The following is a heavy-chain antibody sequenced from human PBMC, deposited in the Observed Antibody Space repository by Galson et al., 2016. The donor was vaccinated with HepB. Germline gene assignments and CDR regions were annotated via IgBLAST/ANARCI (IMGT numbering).Heavy chain of an antibody. D-gene: IGHD2/OR15-2a*01. CDR3: ARGGGGDCDTTSCPGWFDP. CDR1: GYTFTNYA. CDR2: INAGNGTT. J-gene: IGHJ5*02. V-gene: IGHV1-3*01. Sequence: SVKVSCKASGYTFTNYAMHWVRQAPGQRLEWMGWINAGNGTTKYSQTFQGRVTITRDTSANTAYMELSSLRSGDTAVYYCARGGGGDCDTTSCPGWFDPWGQGTLVTVSS.